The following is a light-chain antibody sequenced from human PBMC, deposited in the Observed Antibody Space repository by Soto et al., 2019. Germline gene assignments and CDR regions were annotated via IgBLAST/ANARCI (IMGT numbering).Light chain of an antibody. CDR1: QGIGDR. J-gene: IGKJ1*01. CDR3: LHTSSLPRT. CDR2: FAS. Sequence: DIQMTQSPSSVSASVGDRVTITCRASQGIGDRLAWYQQRPGKVPQLLIYFASTLPSVVPSRFSASGSGADFISTINPLQAEDFATCYSLHTSSLPRTFGQATKWEIK. V-gene: IGKV1-12*01.